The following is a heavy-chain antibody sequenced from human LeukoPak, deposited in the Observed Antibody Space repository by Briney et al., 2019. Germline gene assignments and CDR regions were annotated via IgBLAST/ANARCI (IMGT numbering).Heavy chain of an antibody. CDR1: GGSISSSSYY. V-gene: IGHV4-39*07. J-gene: IGHJ6*03. Sequence: SETLSLTCTVSGGSISSSSYYWGWIRQPPGKGLEWIGSIYYSGSTYYNPSLKSRVTISVDTSKNRFSLKLSSVTAADTAVYYCARGPGGYCGGDCYRYMDVWGKGTTVTVSS. D-gene: IGHD2-21*02. CDR2: IYYSGST. CDR3: ARGPGGYCGGDCYRYMDV.